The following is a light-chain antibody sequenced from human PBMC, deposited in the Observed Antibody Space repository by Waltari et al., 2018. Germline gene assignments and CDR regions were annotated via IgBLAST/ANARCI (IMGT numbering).Light chain of an antibody. CDR3: QQYNSYPYT. CDR1: QSISSW. J-gene: IGKJ2*01. Sequence: DIQMTQSPSTLSASVGDRVTITCRPSQSISSWLAWYQQKTGKVPKLLIYQASSLQMGGPSRFSGSGSGTEFTLTISGLQPDDFATYYCQQYNSYPYTFGQGTKLEI. V-gene: IGKV1-5*03. CDR2: QAS.